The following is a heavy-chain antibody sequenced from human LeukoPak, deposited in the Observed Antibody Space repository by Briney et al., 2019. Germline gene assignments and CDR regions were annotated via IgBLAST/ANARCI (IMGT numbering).Heavy chain of an antibody. CDR2: IYYSGST. CDR3: ARTRYYYNSRSYGAPYYFDY. V-gene: IGHV4-34*01. Sequence: SETLSLTCAVYGGSLSGYYWGWIRQPPGKGLEWIGKIYYSGSTYYNPSLKSRVTVSVDTSKNQFYLKLSSVAAADTAVYYCARTRYYYNSRSYGAPYYFDYWGQGTLVTVSS. D-gene: IGHD3-10*01. J-gene: IGHJ4*02. CDR1: GGSLSGYY.